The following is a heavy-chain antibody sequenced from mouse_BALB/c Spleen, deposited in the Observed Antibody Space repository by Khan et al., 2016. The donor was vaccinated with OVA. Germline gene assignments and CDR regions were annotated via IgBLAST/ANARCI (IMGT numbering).Heavy chain of an antibody. CDR2: IAPANGNT. CDR1: GFNIKDTY. V-gene: IGHV14-3*02. CDR3: ARPSYDPRDFEV. J-gene: IGHJ1*01. Sequence: EVQLQESGAELVKPGASVKLSCTASGFNIKDTYLHWVKQRPEQGLEWIGRIAPANGNTQCDPKFQGKAAITSDTSSNTSYLQLNSLTSEDTAVYYCARPSYDPRDFEVWGAGTTVTVSS. D-gene: IGHD2-3*01.